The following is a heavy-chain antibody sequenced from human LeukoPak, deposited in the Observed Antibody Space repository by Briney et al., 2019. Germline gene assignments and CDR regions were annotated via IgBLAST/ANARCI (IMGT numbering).Heavy chain of an antibody. CDR1: GFTFSSYS. CDR3: ARGGVVTVATDY. CDR2: TSSSSYI. V-gene: IGHV3-21*01. D-gene: IGHD3-3*01. J-gene: IGHJ4*02. Sequence: PGGSLRLSCAASGFTFSSYSMNWVRQAPGKGLEWVSSTSSSSYIYYADSVKGRFTISRDNAKNSLYLQMNSLRAEDTAVYYCARGGVVTVATDYWGQGTLVTVSS.